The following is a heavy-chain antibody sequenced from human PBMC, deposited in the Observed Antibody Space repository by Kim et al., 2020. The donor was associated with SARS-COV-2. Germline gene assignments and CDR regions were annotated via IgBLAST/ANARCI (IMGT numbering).Heavy chain of an antibody. J-gene: IGHJ3*02. D-gene: IGHD1-7*01. Sequence: SLKSRVTISVDASKNQFSLKLSSVTAADTAVYYCSRGGFSGIWNYAAFDIWGQGTMVTVSS. V-gene: IGHV4-34*01. CDR3: SRGGFSGIWNYAAFDI.